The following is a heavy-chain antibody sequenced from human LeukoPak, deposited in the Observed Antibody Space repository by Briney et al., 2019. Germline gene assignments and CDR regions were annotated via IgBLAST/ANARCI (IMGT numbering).Heavy chain of an antibody. CDR2: ISSSGSTI. CDR3: ARRFDL. CDR1: GFILSSYE. J-gene: IGHJ2*01. Sequence: GGSLRLSCAASGFILSSYEMNWVRQAPGKGLEWVSYISSSGSTIFYADSVKGRFTISRDTAKNSLYLQMNSLRADDTAVYYCARRFDLWGRGTLVTVSS. V-gene: IGHV3-48*03.